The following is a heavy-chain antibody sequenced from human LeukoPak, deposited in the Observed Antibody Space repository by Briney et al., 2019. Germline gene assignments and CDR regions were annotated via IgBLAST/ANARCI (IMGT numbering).Heavy chain of an antibody. J-gene: IGHJ4*02. Sequence: GGSLRLSCAASGFTFTNYVMSWVRRAPGKGLEWVSSISGTAGSTYYADSVKGRFTISRDNSKNTLYLQMDSLRGEDTAVYYCAKGKTTGGGPGYYFDYWGQGTLVTASS. CDR2: ISGTAGST. D-gene: IGHD3-10*01. CDR1: GFTFTNYV. CDR3: AKGKTTGGGPGYYFDY. V-gene: IGHV3-23*01.